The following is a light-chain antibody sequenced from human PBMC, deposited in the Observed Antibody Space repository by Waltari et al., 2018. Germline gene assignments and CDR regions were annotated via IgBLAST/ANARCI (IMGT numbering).Light chain of an antibody. CDR1: ALAKQY. CDR3: QAADNSGTLNWV. Sequence: SFELTQPPSVSVSPGQTARITCPAAALAKQYASCYQQKAGQAPLVVIYKDSERPSGIPERFSGSSSGTTVTLTISGVQAEDEADYYCQAADNSGTLNWVFGGGTKLTVL. V-gene: IGLV3-25*03. CDR2: KDS. J-gene: IGLJ3*02.